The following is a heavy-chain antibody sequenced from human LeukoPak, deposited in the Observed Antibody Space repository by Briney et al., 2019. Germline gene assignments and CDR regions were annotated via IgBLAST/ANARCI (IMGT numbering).Heavy chain of an antibody. Sequence: GASVKVSCKASGDTFTGYYMHWVRQAPGQGLEWVGWINPNSGGINYAQKFQGRVTMTRDTSISTSYMELSRLRSDDTAVYYCARYRGSSGYEAAYWGQGTLVTVSS. CDR1: GDTFTGYY. D-gene: IGHD5-12*01. V-gene: IGHV1-2*02. CDR2: INPNSGGI. CDR3: ARYRGSSGYEAAY. J-gene: IGHJ4*02.